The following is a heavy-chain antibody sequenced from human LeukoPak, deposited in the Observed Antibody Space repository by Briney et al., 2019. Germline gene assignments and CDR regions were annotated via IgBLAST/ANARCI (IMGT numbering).Heavy chain of an antibody. J-gene: IGHJ4*02. V-gene: IGHV3-30*02. D-gene: IGHD3-3*01. CDR2: IRYDGSNK. Sequence: PGGSLRLSCAASGFTFSSYGMHWVRQAPGKGLAWVAFIRYDGSNKYYADSVKGRFTISRDNSKNTLYLQMNSLRAEDTAVYYCAKATRGITIFGVVTDGYYFDYWGQGTLVTVSS. CDR1: GFTFSSYG. CDR3: AKATRGITIFGVVTDGYYFDY.